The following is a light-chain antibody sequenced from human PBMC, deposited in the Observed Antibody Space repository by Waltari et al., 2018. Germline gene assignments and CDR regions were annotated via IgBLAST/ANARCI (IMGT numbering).Light chain of an antibody. CDR3: QQRNDWPLT. J-gene: IGKJ4*01. CDR1: ENAVQY. V-gene: IGKV3-11*01. Sequence: EIVLTQSPATLSLSPGERANLSCRASENAVQYVAWYQQRPGQAPRLLISDASNRATGVPDRFDAFGSGTDFTLTISSLEPEDFAVYYCQQRNDWPLTFGGGTRVEIK. CDR2: DAS.